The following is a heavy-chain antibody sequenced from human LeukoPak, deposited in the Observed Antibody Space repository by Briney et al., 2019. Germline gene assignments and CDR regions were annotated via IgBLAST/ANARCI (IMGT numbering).Heavy chain of an antibody. J-gene: IGHJ4*02. CDR3: AKDSPLINSGYDY. CDR2: ISGSGGST. V-gene: IGHV3-23*01. Sequence: GGSLRLSCLTSGFTLSTNAMSWVRQAPGKGLEWVSAISGSGGSTYYADSVKGRFTISRDNSKNTLYLQMNSLRAEDTAVYYCAKDSPLINSGYDYWGQGTLVTVSS. D-gene: IGHD5-12*01. CDR1: GFTLSTNA.